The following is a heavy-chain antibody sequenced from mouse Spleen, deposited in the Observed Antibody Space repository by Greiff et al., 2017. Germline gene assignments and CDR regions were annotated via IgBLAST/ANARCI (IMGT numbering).Heavy chain of an antibody. V-gene: IGHV2-5*01. J-gene: IGHJ4*01. D-gene: IGHD2-12*01. CDR3: AKNRPYDGGMDY. Sequence: QVQLQQSGPGLVQPSQSLSITCTVSGFSLTSYGVHWVRQSPGKGLEWLGVIWRGGSTDYNAAFMSRLSITKDNSKSQVFFKMNSLQADDTAIYCCAKNRPYDGGMDYWGQGTSVTVSS. CDR2: IWRGGST. CDR1: GFSLTSYG.